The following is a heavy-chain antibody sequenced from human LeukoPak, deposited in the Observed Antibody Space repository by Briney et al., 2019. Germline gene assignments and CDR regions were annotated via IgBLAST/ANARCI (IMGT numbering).Heavy chain of an antibody. D-gene: IGHD3-22*01. CDR1: GGTFSSYA. J-gene: IGHJ4*02. CDR3: ARAEYYDSSGYYRGWYFDY. V-gene: IGHV1-69*04. Sequence: ASVKVSCKASGGTFSSYAISWVRQAPGQGLEWMGRIIPIFGIANYAQKFQGRVTITADKSTSTDYMELSSLRSEDTAVYYCARAEYYDSSGYYRGWYFDYWGQGTLVTVSS. CDR2: IIPIFGIA.